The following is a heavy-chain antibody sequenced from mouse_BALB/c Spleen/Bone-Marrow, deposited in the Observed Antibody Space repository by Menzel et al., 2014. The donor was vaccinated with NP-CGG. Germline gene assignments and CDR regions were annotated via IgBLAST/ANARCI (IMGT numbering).Heavy chain of an antibody. CDR2: IYPGDGST. J-gene: IGHJ2*01. CDR1: GYTFTSCY. CDR3: ARPDGNYESYFDY. Sequence: QVQLKESGPELVKPGASVKMSCKASGYTFTSCYIHWVKQSPGQGLEWIGWIYPGDGSTEYNEKFKGKTTLTADKSSSTAYMLLSSRTSEDSAIYFCARPDGNYESYFDYWGQGTTLTVSS. D-gene: IGHD2-1*01. V-gene: IGHV1S56*01.